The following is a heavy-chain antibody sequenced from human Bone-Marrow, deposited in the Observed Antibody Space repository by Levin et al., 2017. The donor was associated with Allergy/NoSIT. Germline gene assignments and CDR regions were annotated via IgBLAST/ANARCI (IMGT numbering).Heavy chain of an antibody. Sequence: GGSLRLSCVTSGFIFSSYEMSWIRQTPGKGLEWVSYISPTSNTIYYSESVRGRFTVSRDNAQSSLSLQMTNLRPEDTAMYFCARAAMWELLRKNFYDHWGQATLVTVSS. CDR1: GFIFSSYE. D-gene: IGHD1-26*01. V-gene: IGHV3-48*04. CDR3: ARAAMWELLRKNFYDH. J-gene: IGHJ4*02. CDR2: ISPTSNTI.